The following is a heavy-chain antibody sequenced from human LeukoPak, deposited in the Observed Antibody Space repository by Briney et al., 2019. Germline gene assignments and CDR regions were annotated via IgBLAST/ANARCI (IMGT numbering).Heavy chain of an antibody. CDR2: ISISGGST. CDR1: GFTFITYA. V-gene: IGHV3-23*01. CDR3: AKDISYYYDSSGSRAFDI. D-gene: IGHD3-22*01. J-gene: IGHJ3*02. Sequence: GGSLRLSCSASGFTFITYAMSWVRQAPGKGLEWVAGISISGGSTYYADSVKGRFTISRDNSKNTLYLQMNSLRAEDTAVYYCAKDISYYYDSSGSRAFDIWGQGTMVTVSS.